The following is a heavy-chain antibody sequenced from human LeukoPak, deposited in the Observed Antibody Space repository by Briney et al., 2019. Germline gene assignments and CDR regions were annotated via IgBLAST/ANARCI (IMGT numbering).Heavy chain of an antibody. V-gene: IGHV4-4*07. CDR2: IYNTGRT. CDR3: ARATPSAYYYYMDV. CDR1: GGSISSYY. J-gene: IGHJ6*03. Sequence: PSETLSLTCTVSGGSISSYYWSWIRQPAGKRLEWIGRIYNTGRTNYNPSLKSRVTISVDTSKNQVSLKLGSVTAADTAVYFCARATPSAYYYYMDVWGKGTTVTISS.